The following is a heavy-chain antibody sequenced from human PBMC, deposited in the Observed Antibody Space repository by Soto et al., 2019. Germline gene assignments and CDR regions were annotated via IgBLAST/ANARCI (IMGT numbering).Heavy chain of an antibody. CDR2: INHSGST. CDR1: GASFSGYY. Sequence: ETLSLACSVYGASFSGYYWSWIRQPAGKGLEWIGEINHSGSTNYNPSLKSRVTISVDTSKNQFSLKLSSVTAADTAVYYCERGNSSGWYGEASDWFDPWGQGTLVTVS. V-gene: IGHV4-34*01. CDR3: ERGNSSGWYGEASDWFDP. J-gene: IGHJ5*02. D-gene: IGHD6-19*01.